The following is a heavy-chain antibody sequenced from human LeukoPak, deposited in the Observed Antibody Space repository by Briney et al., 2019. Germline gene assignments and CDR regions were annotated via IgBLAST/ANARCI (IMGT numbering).Heavy chain of an antibody. CDR1: GFSFSSYA. CDR2: ISGSGGST. V-gene: IGHV3-23*01. J-gene: IGHJ4*02. Sequence: PGGSVRLSCAASGFSFSSYAMSWVRQAPGKGLEWVSGISGSGGSTYYADSVKGRFTISRDNAKNTLYLQMNSLRAEDTAVYYCARGKGRARGPYYYDSSGYYYFDYWGQGTVVTVSS. CDR3: ARGKGRARGPYYYDSSGYYYFDY. D-gene: IGHD3-22*01.